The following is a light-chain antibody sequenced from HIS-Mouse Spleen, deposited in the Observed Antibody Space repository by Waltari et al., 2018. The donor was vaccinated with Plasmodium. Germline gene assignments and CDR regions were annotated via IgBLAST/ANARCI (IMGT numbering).Light chain of an antibody. CDR2: KAS. CDR3: QQYNSYSYT. J-gene: IGKJ2*01. V-gene: IGKV1-5*03. CDR1: QSISCL. Sequence: DIQMTQSPSTLSASVGDRVTITCRASQSISCLLAWYQQKPGKAPKLLIYKASSLESGVPSRFSGSGSGTEFTHTISSLQPDDFATYYCQQYNSYSYTFGQGTKLEIK.